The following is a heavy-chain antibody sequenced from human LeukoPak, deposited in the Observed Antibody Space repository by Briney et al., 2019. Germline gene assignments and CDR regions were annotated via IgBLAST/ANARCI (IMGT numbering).Heavy chain of an antibody. Sequence: GGSLRLSCAASAFSFSDYNMNWVRQAPGKGLEWVSSITSTGSYIYYADSVKGRFTISRDNAKNSLSLQLNSLRAEDTAVYYCARVYFPRYYYGSGSPRWFDPWGQGTLVTVSS. D-gene: IGHD3-10*01. CDR1: AFSFSDYN. CDR3: ARVYFPRYYYGSGSPRWFDP. V-gene: IGHV3-21*01. J-gene: IGHJ5*02. CDR2: ITSTGSYI.